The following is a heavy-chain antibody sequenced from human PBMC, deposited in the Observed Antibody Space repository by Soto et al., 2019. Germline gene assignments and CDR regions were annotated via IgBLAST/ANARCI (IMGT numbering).Heavy chain of an antibody. CDR3: AREYNTAMGLSYYGMDV. D-gene: IGHD5-18*01. CDR1: GFTFSSYA. J-gene: IGHJ6*02. Sequence: QVQLVESGGGVVQPGRSLRLSCAASGFTFSSYAMHWVRQAPGKGLEWVAVISYDGSNKYYADSVKGRFTISRDNSKNTLDLQMNSLRAEDTAVYYCAREYNTAMGLSYYGMDVWGQGTTVTVS. CDR2: ISYDGSNK. V-gene: IGHV3-30-3*01.